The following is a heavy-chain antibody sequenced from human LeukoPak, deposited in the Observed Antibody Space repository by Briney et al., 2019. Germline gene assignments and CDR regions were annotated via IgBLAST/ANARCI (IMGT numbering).Heavy chain of an antibody. Sequence: PGGSLRLSCAASGFTFSSYSMNWVRQAPGKGLEWVSSISSSSSYIYYADSVKGRFTISRDNAKNSLYLQMNSLRAEDTAVYYCARGIVVVPAAKRGGYYFDYWGQGTLVTVSS. D-gene: IGHD2-2*01. CDR1: GFTFSSYS. CDR3: ARGIVVVPAAKRGGYYFDY. CDR2: ISSSSSYI. J-gene: IGHJ4*02. V-gene: IGHV3-21*01.